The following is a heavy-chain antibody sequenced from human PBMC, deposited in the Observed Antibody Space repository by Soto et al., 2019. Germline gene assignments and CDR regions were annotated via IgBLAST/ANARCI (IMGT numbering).Heavy chain of an antibody. CDR1: GYTFTNYA. Sequence: QVHLVQSGAELKKPGASVKVSCKASGYTFTNYAMHWVRQAPGHRLEWMGWINAGNGNTKYSQKFQGRVTLTRDTSANTAYMELSSLRSEDTAVYYCARASGWYLDYWGQGTLVTVSS. J-gene: IGHJ4*02. D-gene: IGHD6-19*01. CDR3: ARASGWYLDY. V-gene: IGHV1-3*01. CDR2: INAGNGNT.